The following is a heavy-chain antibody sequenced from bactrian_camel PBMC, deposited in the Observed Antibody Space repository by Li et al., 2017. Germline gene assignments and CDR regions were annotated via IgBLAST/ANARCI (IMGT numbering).Heavy chain of an antibody. CDR2: ISSVSTLS. CDR3: VKSGEGGSPWSGEDFGS. CDR1: GFTFSNYA. Sequence: VQLVESGGGTVQAGGSLRLSCAASGFTFSNYAIAWVRQAPGKGLEWVSTISSVSTLSYYADSVKGRFTISRDNVKNTLYLQMNNLKTEDTAMYYCVKSGEGGSPWSGEDFGSWGQGTQVTVS. D-gene: IGHD2*01. J-gene: IGHJ6*01. V-gene: IGHV3S40*01.